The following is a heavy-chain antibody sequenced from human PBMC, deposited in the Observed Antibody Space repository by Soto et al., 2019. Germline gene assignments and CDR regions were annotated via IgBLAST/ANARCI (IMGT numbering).Heavy chain of an antibody. V-gene: IGHV1-69*06. CDR2: IIPIFGTS. Sequence: ASVKVSCKASGGTFKSYAISWVRQAPGQGFEWMGGIIPIFGTSNYAQKFQGRVTITADKSANTAYMELSSLRSEDTAVYYCARSRYYYGSGSYYNGDYWGQGTLVTVSS. J-gene: IGHJ4*02. CDR1: GGTFKSYA. CDR3: ARSRYYYGSGSYYNGDY. D-gene: IGHD3-10*01.